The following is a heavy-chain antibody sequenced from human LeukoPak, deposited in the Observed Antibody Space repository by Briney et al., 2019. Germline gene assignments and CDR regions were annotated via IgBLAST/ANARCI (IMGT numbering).Heavy chain of an antibody. V-gene: IGHV3-23*01. CDR2: ISGNGEST. CDR1: GFTFNIYA. Sequence: PGGSLRLSCAASGFTFNIYAMSWVRQAPGKGLEWVSDISGNGESTYYADSVKGRFTISRDNSKNTVYLQMDSLRAEYTAVYYCAKNTGQTSEYCYGFNCWGQGTLVTVSS. CDR3: AKNTGQTSEYCYGFNC. D-gene: IGHD5-18*01. J-gene: IGHJ4*02.